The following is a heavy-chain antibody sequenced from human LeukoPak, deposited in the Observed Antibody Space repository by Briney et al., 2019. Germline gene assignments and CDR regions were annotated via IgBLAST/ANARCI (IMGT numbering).Heavy chain of an antibody. CDR3: ASLGIYDSGGPYWGPYYFDY. J-gene: IGHJ4*02. CDR1: GGSFSGYY. V-gene: IGHV4-34*01. Sequence: SETLSLTCAVYGGSFSGYYWGWIRQPPGKGLEWIGTVYYTGTTYYNPSLKSRVTISVDTSKNQFSLKLNSMTAADTAVYYCASLGIYDSGGPYWGPYYFDYWGRETLVTVSS. CDR2: VYYTGTT. D-gene: IGHD3-22*01.